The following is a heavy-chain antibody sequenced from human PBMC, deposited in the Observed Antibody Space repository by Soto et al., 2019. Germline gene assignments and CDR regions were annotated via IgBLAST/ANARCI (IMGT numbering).Heavy chain of an antibody. V-gene: IGHV3-33*01. D-gene: IGHD5-18*01. CDR3: ARSWIQLWFSSGFDY. CDR2: IWYDGSNK. CDR1: GFTFSSYG. J-gene: IGHJ4*02. Sequence: QVQLVESGGGVVQPGRSLRLSCAASGFTFSSYGMHWVRQAPGKGLEWVAVIWYDGSNKYYADSVKGRFTISRDNSKDTLYLQMNSLRAEDTAVYYCARSWIQLWFSSGFDYWGQGTLVTVSS.